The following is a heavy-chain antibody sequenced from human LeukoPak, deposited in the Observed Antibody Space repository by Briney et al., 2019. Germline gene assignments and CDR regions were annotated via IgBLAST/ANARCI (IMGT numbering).Heavy chain of an antibody. CDR2: ISGSGGST. CDR3: AKEQTIGGYSYGPTDY. J-gene: IGHJ4*02. Sequence: PGGSLRLSCAASGFTFSSHAMSWVRQAPGKGLEWVSAISGSGGSTYYADSVKGRFTISRDNSKNTLYLRMNSLRAEDTAVYYCAKEQTIGGYSYGPTDYWGQGTLVTVSS. V-gene: IGHV3-23*01. CDR1: GFTFSSHA. D-gene: IGHD5-18*01.